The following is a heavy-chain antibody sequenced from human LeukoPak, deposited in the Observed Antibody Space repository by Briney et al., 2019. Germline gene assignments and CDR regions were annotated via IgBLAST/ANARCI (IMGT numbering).Heavy chain of an antibody. CDR2: INPNSGGT. CDR3: ARGGSGWFDAFDI. J-gene: IGHJ3*02. V-gene: IGHV1-2*02. D-gene: IGHD6-19*01. CDR1: GYTFTNYG. Sequence: GASVKVSCKASGYTFTNYGFNWVRQARGQGLEWMGWINPNSGGTNYAQKFLGRVTMTRDTSITTAYMELSRLRSDDTAVYYCARGGSGWFDAFDIWGQGTMVTVSS.